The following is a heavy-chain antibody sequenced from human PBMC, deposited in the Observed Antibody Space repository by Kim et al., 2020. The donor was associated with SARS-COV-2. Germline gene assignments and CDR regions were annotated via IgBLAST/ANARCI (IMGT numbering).Heavy chain of an antibody. CDR3: ARGPPYYDILTGYPNFLPQSYFDY. D-gene: IGHD3-9*01. J-gene: IGHJ4*02. Sequence: GGSLRLSCAASGFTVSNNYMNWVRQGPGKGLECVSIIYSGGSTYYADSVKGRFTISRDNSKNTLYLQLNSLRAEDTAMYYCARGPPYYDILTGYPNFLPQSYFDYWGQGTLVTVSS. CDR1: GFTVSNNY. V-gene: IGHV3-66*01. CDR2: IYSGGST.